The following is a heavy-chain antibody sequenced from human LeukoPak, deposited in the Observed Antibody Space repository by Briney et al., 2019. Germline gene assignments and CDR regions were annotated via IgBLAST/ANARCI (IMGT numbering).Heavy chain of an antibody. J-gene: IGHJ4*02. D-gene: IGHD6-19*01. V-gene: IGHV3-23*01. CDR2: IDGPTFRT. CDR3: AKHLSGWRFDY. Sequence: GGSLRLSCAASGFTFSNYAMHWVRQAPGKGLEWVSTIDGPTFRTHYADSVMGRFTISRDNSKNTLYLQMNSLRAEDAAVYYCAKHLSGWRFDYWGQGTLVTVSS. CDR1: GFTFSNYA.